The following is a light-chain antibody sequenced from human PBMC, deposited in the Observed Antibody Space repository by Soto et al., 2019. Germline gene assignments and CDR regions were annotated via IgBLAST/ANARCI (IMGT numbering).Light chain of an antibody. Sequence: QSALTQPPSASGSPGQSVTISCTGTSSDVGGYNYVSWYQQHPGKAPNLIIFDVSKRPSGVPDRFSGSKSGNTASLTVSGLQADDEADYYCASYAGSNNYVFGTGTKLTVL. J-gene: IGLJ1*01. V-gene: IGLV2-8*01. CDR1: SSDVGGYNY. CDR2: DVS. CDR3: ASYAGSNNYV.